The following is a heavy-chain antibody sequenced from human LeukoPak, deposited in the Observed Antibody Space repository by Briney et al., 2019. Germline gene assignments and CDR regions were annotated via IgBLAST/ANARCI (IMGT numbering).Heavy chain of an antibody. D-gene: IGHD2-2*01. CDR1: EFTFSSYA. J-gene: IGHJ3*02. CDR3: AKPLRGYCSTTSSSNDAFGM. V-gene: IGHV3-23*01. CDR2: ISGRGGST. Sequence: GSSRRPSCAASEFTFSSYAMGWVRQAPGKGREWGSAISGRGGSTYYADSVKGRFTISRDNSKYTLYLKMNRMRAEDTAVYYCAKPLRGYCSTTSSSNDAFGMWDQGTMGTVSS.